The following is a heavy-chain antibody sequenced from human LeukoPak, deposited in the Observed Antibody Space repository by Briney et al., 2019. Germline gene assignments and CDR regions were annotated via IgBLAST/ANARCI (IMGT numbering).Heavy chain of an antibody. CDR3: ARGELGDSSGFSFFDY. D-gene: IGHD3-22*01. CDR2: VIAIFGRV. Sequence: ASVKVSCKASRGTFSSYGISWVRQAPGQGLEWMGGVIAIFGRVKYGQKFQGRATITTDESTCTAYMELSSLTSEDTGVYYCARGELGDSSGFSFFDYWGQGTLVTVSS. CDR1: RGTFSSYG. V-gene: IGHV1-69*05. J-gene: IGHJ4*02.